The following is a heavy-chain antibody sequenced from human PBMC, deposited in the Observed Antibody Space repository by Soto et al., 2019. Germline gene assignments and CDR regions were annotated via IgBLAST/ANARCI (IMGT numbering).Heavy chain of an antibody. CDR3: ARVDIYYYYYMDV. J-gene: IGHJ6*03. CDR2: IYYSGST. Sequence: SETLSLTCTVSGGSISSGGYYWSWIRQHPGKGLEWIGYIYYSGSTYYNPSLKSRVTISVDTSKKQFSLKLRSVTAADTAVYYCARVDIYYYYYMDVWGKGTTVTVSS. CDR1: GGSISSGGYY. V-gene: IGHV4-31*03.